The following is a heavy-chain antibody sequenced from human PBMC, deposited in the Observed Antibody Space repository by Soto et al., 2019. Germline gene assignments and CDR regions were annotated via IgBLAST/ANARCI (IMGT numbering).Heavy chain of an antibody. CDR2: IYPGDSDT. V-gene: IGHV5-51*01. CDR3: ASPSSGRYCTNGVCYMKNYMDV. J-gene: IGHJ6*03. CDR1: GYSFTSYW. D-gene: IGHD2-8*01. Sequence: GESLKISCKGSGYSFTSYWIGWVRQMPGKGLEWMGIIYPGDSDTRYSPSFQGQVTISADKSISTAYLKWSGLKASDPAMYYCASPSSGRYCTNGVCYMKNYMDVWGKGTTVTVSS.